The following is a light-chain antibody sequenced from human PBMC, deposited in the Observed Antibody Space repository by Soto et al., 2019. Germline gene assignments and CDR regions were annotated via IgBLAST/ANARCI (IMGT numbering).Light chain of an antibody. CDR2: EVS. CDR1: SSDVGGYNF. CDR3: SSYTTSVTLV. J-gene: IGLJ2*01. Sequence: QSVLTQPASASGSPGQSITISCTGTSSDVGGYNFVSWYQQHPDKAPKLIIYEVSNRPSGVSNRFSASKSGNTASLTISGLQPEDEAEYYCSSYTTSVTLVFGGGTKLTVL. V-gene: IGLV2-14*01.